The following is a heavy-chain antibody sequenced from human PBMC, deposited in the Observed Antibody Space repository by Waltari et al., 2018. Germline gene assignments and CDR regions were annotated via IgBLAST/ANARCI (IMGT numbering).Heavy chain of an antibody. CDR2: INTEVSSA. CDR3: ARDGGGNGYIHY. V-gene: IGHV3-74*01. D-gene: IGHD3-16*01. J-gene: IGHJ4*02. CDR1: GFTLSSSY. Sequence: EVQLVESGGGLVQPGGSLRLSCEASGFTLSSSYMHWVRQVPGKGLGWGSRINTEVSSANYADYVKGRFTISRDNGKNTLYLQMNSLRAEDTAVYYCARDGGGNGYIHYWGQGTLVTVSS.